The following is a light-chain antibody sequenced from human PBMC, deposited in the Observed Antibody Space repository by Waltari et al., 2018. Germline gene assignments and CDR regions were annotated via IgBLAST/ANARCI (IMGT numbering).Light chain of an antibody. Sequence: EIVMTQSPATLSVSPGEGATLSCRASQSVSSNLAGYQQKPGQAPRLLIYGASTRATGIPARFSGSGSGTEFTLTISSMQSEDFAVYSCQQYNDWPLTFGGGTKVEIK. V-gene: IGKV3-15*01. CDR3: QQYNDWPLT. CDR2: GAS. J-gene: IGKJ4*01. CDR1: QSVSSN.